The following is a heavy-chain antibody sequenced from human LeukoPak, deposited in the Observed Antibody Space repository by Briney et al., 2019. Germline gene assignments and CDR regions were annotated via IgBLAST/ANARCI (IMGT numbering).Heavy chain of an antibody. CDR3: ARVGYCRSTSCYGFDY. V-gene: IGHV3-48*04. CDR1: GFTFSSCS. D-gene: IGHD2-2*03. Sequence: QPGGSLRLSCAASGFTFSSCSMNWVRQAPGKGLERVSYVSSSSSTIYYGDSVKGRFTISRDNAKNSLYLQMNSLPAADSDVYYCARVGYCRSTSCYGFDYWGQGTLVTVSS. J-gene: IGHJ4*02. CDR2: VSSSSSTI.